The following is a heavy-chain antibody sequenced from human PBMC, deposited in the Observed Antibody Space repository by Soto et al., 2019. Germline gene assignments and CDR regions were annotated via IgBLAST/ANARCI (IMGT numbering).Heavy chain of an antibody. CDR2: MSGSSSTT. D-gene: IGHD1-7*01. J-gene: IGHJ4*02. Sequence: GGSLRVSCATSGLTFSNYAMSWVRQAPGGGLEWVSSMSGSSSTTYYVDSVRGRFTISRDRSKNTLYLQMSSLRAEDTALYYCAKNQERELPRVIDFWGQGT. CDR3: AKNQERELPRVIDF. V-gene: IGHV3-23*01. CDR1: GLTFSNYA.